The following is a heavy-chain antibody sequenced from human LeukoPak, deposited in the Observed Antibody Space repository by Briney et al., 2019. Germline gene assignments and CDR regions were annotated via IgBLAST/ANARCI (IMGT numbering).Heavy chain of an antibody. CDR2: IGWNSGRI. J-gene: IGHJ4*02. CDR1: GITFDDYA. V-gene: IGHV3-9*01. D-gene: IGHD6-13*01. CDR3: AKGSASAGSAGNYFDY. Sequence: GGSLRLSCVVSGITFDDYAMHWVRQAPGKGLEWVSGIGWNSGRIGYADSVKGRFTMSRDNAKNSLYLQMNSLRAEDTALYYCAKGSASAGSAGNYFDYWGQGTLVTVSS.